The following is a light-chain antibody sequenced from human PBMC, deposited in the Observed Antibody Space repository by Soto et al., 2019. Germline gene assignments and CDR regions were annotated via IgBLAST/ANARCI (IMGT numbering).Light chain of an antibody. CDR2: AAS. CDR3: LQDYNSPYT. Sequence: AIQMTQSPSSLSASVGDRVTITCRASQGVGNDLGWYQHKPGKAPKLLIYAASSLETGVPSRFSGSGSGTDFTLTISSLQPEDFATYYCLQDYNSPYTFGQGTKREIK. CDR1: QGVGND. V-gene: IGKV1-6*01. J-gene: IGKJ2*01.